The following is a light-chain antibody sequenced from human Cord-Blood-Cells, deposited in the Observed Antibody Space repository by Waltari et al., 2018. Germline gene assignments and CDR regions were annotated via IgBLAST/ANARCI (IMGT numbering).Light chain of an antibody. J-gene: IGLJ3*02. V-gene: IGLV3-1*01. CDR3: QAWDSSTAV. CDR1: KLGDKY. Sequence: SYELTQPPSVSVSPGQTASITCSGDKLGDKYACWYQQKPGQSPVLVIDQDSKRPSGIPERFACSNSGNTATLTISGTQAMDEADYYCQAWDSSTAVFGGGTKLTVL. CDR2: QDS.